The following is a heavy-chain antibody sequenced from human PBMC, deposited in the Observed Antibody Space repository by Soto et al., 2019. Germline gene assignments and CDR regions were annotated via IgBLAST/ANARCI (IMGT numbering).Heavy chain of an antibody. Sequence: QVQLVESGGGVVQPGRSLRLSCAASGFTFSSYGMHWVRQAPGKGLEWVAVISYDGSNKYYADSVKGRFTISRDNSXNXXYLKMNSLRAEDTAVYYCAKDLRRGMGYYYYGMDVWGQGTTVTVSS. V-gene: IGHV3-30*18. J-gene: IGHJ6*02. CDR2: ISYDGSNK. CDR3: AKDLRRGMGYYYYGMDV. D-gene: IGHD3-16*01. CDR1: GFTFSSYG.